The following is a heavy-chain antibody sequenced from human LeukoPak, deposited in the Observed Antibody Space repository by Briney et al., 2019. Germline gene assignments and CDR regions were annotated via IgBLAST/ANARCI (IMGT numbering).Heavy chain of an antibody. D-gene: IGHD6-19*01. V-gene: IGHV3-23*01. CDR1: AFSFNNYA. CDR2: ISGDGGTT. J-gene: IGHJ4*02. Sequence: TGGSLRLSCAASAFSFNNYAMTWVRQAPGKGLEWVSGISGDGGTTSYADSVKGRFTISRDNSKNTLYLQMNSLRDEDTALYYCAKAGIGVVGYFDYWGQGTLVTVSS. CDR3: AKAGIGVVGYFDY.